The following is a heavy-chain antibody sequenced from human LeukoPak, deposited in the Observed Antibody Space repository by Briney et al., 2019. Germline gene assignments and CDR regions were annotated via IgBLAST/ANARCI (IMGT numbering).Heavy chain of an antibody. Sequence: GGSLRLSCAASGFTFSSYSMNWVRQVPGKGLVWVSRINMDGSTTNYADSVKGRFTISRDNAKNTLYLQMNSLRAEDTAVYYCARGIEGAFDIWGQGTMVTVSS. CDR3: ARGIEGAFDI. CDR1: GFTFSSYS. J-gene: IGHJ3*02. V-gene: IGHV3-74*01. CDR2: INMDGSTT.